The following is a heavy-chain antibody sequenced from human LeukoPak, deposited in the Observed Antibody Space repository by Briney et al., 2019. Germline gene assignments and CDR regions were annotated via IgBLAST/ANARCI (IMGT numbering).Heavy chain of an antibody. J-gene: IGHJ4*02. D-gene: IGHD3-10*01. CDR2: ISGSGGST. V-gene: IGHV3-23*01. Sequence: GGSLRLSCAASGFTFSGYAMSWVRQAPGKGLEWVSAISGSGGSTYYADSVKGRFTISRDNSKNTLYLQMNSLRAEDTAVYYCAKATSFMVRGALFDYWGQGTLVTVSS. CDR1: GFTFSGYA. CDR3: AKATSFMVRGALFDY.